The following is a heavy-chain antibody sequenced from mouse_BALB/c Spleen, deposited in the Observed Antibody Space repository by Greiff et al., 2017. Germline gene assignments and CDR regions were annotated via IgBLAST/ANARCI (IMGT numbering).Heavy chain of an antibody. J-gene: IGHJ3*01. D-gene: IGHD2-4*01. CDR3: TRKYDYDGGVAY. V-gene: IGHV1S16*01. CDR2: INLSNGGT. Sequence: QGQLKQPGADLVKPGASVKLSCKASGYTFTSYWMHWVNLRPGQGFEWIGEINLSNGGTNYNETFKRKATLTVDKSSSTAYMQLSSLTSEDSAVYCCTRKYDYDGGVAYCGQETLVTVSA. CDR1: GYTFTSYW.